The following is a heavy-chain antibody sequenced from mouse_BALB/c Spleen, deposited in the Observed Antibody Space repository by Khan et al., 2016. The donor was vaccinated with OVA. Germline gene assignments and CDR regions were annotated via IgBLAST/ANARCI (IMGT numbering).Heavy chain of an antibody. CDR1: GYSITSEFA. Sequence: EVKLLESGPGLVKPSQSLSLTCTVTGYSITSEFAWNCIRQFPGNKLEWMGYISYSGNTRYQPSLKSLISITRDTSRNQFFLQLNSVTTEDTATYYCARKDYYDYDPFPYWGQGTLVTVSA. J-gene: IGHJ3*01. D-gene: IGHD2-4*01. V-gene: IGHV3-2*02. CDR2: ISYSGNT. CDR3: ARKDYYDYDPFPY.